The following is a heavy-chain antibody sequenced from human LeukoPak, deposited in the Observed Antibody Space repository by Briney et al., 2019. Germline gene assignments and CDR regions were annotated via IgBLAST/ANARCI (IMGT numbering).Heavy chain of an antibody. D-gene: IGHD3-22*01. J-gene: IGHJ4*02. V-gene: IGHV3-30*03. CDR3: ARFPLTYYYDSSGYYYSTYYFDY. CDR2: ISYDGSNK. CDR1: GFTFSSYG. Sequence: GGSLRLSCAASGFTFSSYGMHWVRQAPGKGLEWVAVISYDGSNKYYADSVKGRFTISRDNAKNSLYLQMNSLRAEDTAVYYCARFPLTYYYDSSGYYYSTYYFDYWGQGTLVTVSS.